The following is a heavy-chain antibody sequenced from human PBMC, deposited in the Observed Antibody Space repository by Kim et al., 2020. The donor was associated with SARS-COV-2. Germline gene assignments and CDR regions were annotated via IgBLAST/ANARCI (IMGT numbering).Heavy chain of an antibody. D-gene: IGHD6-13*01. CDR3: AADPYSSSWYLYYYYGMDV. CDR2: IVVGSGNT. CDR1: GFTFTSSA. Sequence: SVKVSCKASGFTFTSSAVQWVRQARGQRLEWIGWIVVGSGNTNYAQKFQERVTITRDMSTSTAYMELSSLRSEDTAVYYCAADPYSSSWYLYYYYGMDVWGQGTTVTVSS. J-gene: IGHJ6*02. V-gene: IGHV1-58*01.